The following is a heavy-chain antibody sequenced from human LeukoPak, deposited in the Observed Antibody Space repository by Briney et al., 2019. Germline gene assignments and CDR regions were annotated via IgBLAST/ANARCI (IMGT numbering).Heavy chain of an antibody. CDR3: AREKGRGVISPHYDW. D-gene: IGHD3-10*01. J-gene: IGHJ4*02. CDR1: GFTFRSYG. V-gene: IGHV3-30*02. Sequence: GGSLRLSCAASGFTFRSYGMHWVRQAPARGVEWVAFIRNDGSNKNYADSVKGRFTISRDTSKNTLSLQMSSLRVEDTVVYFCAREKGRGVISPHYDWWGQGTLLTVSA. CDR2: IRNDGSNK.